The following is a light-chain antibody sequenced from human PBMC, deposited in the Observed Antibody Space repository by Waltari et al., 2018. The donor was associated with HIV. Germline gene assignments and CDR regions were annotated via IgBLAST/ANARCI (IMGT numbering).Light chain of an antibody. J-gene: IGLJ2*01. CDR2: EVS. CDR1: RSDVGAYNS. Sequence: QSALTQPASVSGSPGQSITISCTGTRSDVGAYNSVSWYQQEPGRAPKLIIYEVSIRPSGFSTRFSGSKSGNTASLTISGLQAEDEADYYCKSYTSSGTLVFGGGTKLTVL. CDR3: KSYTSSGTLV. V-gene: IGLV2-14*01.